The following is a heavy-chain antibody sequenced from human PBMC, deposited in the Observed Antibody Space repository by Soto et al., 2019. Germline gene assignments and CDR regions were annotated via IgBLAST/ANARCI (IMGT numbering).Heavy chain of an antibody. CDR3: ANELGVDESMDV. V-gene: IGHV3-23*01. D-gene: IGHD3-10*01. J-gene: IGHJ6*02. CDR2: ISGSGGST. Sequence: GGSLRLSCAASGFTFSSYAMSWVRQAPGKGLEWVSAISGSGGSTYYAGSVKGRFTISRDNSKNTLYLQMNSLRAEDTAVYYCANELGVDESMDVWGQGTRVTVSS. CDR1: GFTFSSYA.